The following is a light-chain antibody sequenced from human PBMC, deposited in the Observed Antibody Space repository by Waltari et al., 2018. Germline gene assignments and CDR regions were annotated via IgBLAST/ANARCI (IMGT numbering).Light chain of an antibody. CDR2: VNSDGSH. CDR3: QTGGHGTWV. CDR1: SGHSSNV. J-gene: IGLJ3*02. V-gene: IGLV4-69*01. Sequence: QLVLTQSPSASASLGASVKLTCTLSSGHSSNVIAWLQEQPGKGPRFVMKVNSDGSHSKGDEIPGRFSGSSSGAERYLTVSSLQSEDEADYYCQTGGHGTWVFGGGTKLTVL.